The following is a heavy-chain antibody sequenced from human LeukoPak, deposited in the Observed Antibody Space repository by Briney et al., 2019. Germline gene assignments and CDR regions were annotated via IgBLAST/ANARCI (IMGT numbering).Heavy chain of an antibody. J-gene: IGHJ5*02. CDR2: INPSGGST. CDR3: ARVDDFWSGPKGWFDP. D-gene: IGHD3-3*01. V-gene: IGHV1-46*01. Sequence: GASVKVSCKASGYTFTSYYMHWVQQAPGQGLEWMGIINPSGGSTSYAQKFQGRVTMTRDTSTSTVYMELSRLRSDDTAVYYCARVDDFWSGPKGWFDPWGQGTLVTVSS. CDR1: GYTFTSYY.